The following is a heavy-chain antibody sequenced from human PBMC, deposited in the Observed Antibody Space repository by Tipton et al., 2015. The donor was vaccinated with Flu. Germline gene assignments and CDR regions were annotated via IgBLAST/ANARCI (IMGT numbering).Heavy chain of an antibody. D-gene: IGHD2-15*01. V-gene: IGHV4-34*01. CDR3: ARHGSYYFDY. CDR2: INHSGST. CDR1: GGSVSGHY. Sequence: TLSLTCAVYGGSVSGHYWSWIRQPPGKGLEWIGEINHSGSTNYNPSLKSRVTISVDTSKNQFSLKLSSVNAAVTAVYYCARHGSYYFDYWGQGTLFTVSS. J-gene: IGHJ4*02.